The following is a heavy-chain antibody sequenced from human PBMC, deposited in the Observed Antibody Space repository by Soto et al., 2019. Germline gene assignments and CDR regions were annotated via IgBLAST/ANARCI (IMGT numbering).Heavy chain of an antibody. V-gene: IGHV3-33*01. D-gene: IGHD4-17*01. CDR3: ARAGGTTVTGLWHFDS. Sequence: PGASLRLSCEASGFTFNTYSMHLVRQPPGKGLECLSAIWYDGTQKYYADSVKGRFIISRDNSKKTLYLEMNSLRAEDTAVYYCARAGGTTVTGLWHFDSWGQGTLVTVSS. CDR1: GFTFNTYS. CDR2: IWYDGTQK. J-gene: IGHJ4*02.